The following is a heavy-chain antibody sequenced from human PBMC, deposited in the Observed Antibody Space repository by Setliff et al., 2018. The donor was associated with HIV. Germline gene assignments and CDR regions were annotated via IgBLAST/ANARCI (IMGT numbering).Heavy chain of an antibody. Sequence: LRLSCAGSGLIFNNFAMYWVRQAPGKGLEWVSGISWNGDFTAYAESTKGRFTISRDNARQSLYLQMNSLTTEDTALYYCVRDGSLSGLYYHYMDVWGKGTTVTVSS. D-gene: IGHD2-2*02. V-gene: IGHV3-9*01. J-gene: IGHJ6*03. CDR2: ISWNGDFT. CDR1: GLIFNNFA. CDR3: VRDGSLSGLYYHYMDV.